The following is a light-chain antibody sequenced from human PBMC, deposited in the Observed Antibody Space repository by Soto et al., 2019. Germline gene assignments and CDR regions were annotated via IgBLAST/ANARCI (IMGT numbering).Light chain of an antibody. CDR2: DTS. V-gene: IGLV7-46*01. Sequence: QAVVTQESSVTVSPGGTVTVTCGSSSGVVTSGHYPYWIQQKPGQAPTTLIYDTSNIHSWTPARFSGSLLGGEAALTLSGAQPEDEADYYCLLTYGADRVFGGGTKLTVL. CDR3: LLTYGADRV. CDR1: SGVVTSGHY. J-gene: IGLJ3*02.